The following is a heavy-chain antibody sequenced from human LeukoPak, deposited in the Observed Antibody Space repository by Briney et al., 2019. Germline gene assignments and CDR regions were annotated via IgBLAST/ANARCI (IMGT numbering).Heavy chain of an antibody. Sequence: PSETLSLTCTVSGVSVSSRPHFWAWIRQTPGKGLEWIGTIYYTGSANYNPSLKSRVTMSVDTSKDHFSLSLSSVTATDTAVYFCVRLLGGYFAGNTFDIWGQGTVVSVSS. CDR3: VRLLGGYFAGNTFDI. J-gene: IGHJ3*02. V-gene: IGHV4-39*02. D-gene: IGHD3-22*01. CDR1: GVSVSSRPHF. CDR2: IYYTGSA.